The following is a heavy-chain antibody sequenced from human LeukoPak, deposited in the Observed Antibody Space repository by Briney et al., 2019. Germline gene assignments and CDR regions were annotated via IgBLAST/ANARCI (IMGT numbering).Heavy chain of an antibody. CDR2: INHSGST. CDR1: GGSFSGYY. Sequence: SETLSLTCAVYGGSFSGYYWSWIRQPPGKGLEWIGEINHSGSTNYNPSLKSRVTISVGTSKNQFSLKLSSVTAADTAVYYCARGGYYTPFDYWGQGTLVTVSS. V-gene: IGHV4-34*01. J-gene: IGHJ4*02. D-gene: IGHD3-3*01. CDR3: ARGGYYTPFDY.